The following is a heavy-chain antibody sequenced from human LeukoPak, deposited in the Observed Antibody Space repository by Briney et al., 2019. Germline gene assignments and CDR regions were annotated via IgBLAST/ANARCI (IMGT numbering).Heavy chain of an antibody. J-gene: IGHJ3*02. Sequence: GGSLRLSCAASGFTFSSYGMHWVRQAPGKGLEWVAVIWYDGSNKYYADSVKGRFTISRDNSKNTLYLQMNSLRAEDTAVYYCARVMGQLWLQIPAFDIWGQGTMVTVSS. CDR1: GFTFSSYG. D-gene: IGHD5-18*01. CDR3: ARVMGQLWLQIPAFDI. V-gene: IGHV3-30*19. CDR2: IWYDGSNK.